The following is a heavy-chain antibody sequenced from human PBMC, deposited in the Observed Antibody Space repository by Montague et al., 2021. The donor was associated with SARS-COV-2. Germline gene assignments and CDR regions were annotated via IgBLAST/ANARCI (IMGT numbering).Heavy chain of an antibody. D-gene: IGHD5-12*01. CDR1: GGSFSGYY. Sequence: SETLSLTCAVSGGSFSGYYWSWIRHRQGKGLEWVGEINHSGSTNYNPSLKRRVTISVDTSKNQFSLKLSSVTAADTAVYYCAREVGRGYSGYEGEYWGQGTLVTVSS. V-gene: IGHV4-34*01. J-gene: IGHJ4*02. CDR2: INHSGST. CDR3: AREVGRGYSGYEGEY.